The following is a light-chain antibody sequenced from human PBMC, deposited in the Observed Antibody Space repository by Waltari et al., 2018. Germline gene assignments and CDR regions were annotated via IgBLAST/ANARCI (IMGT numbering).Light chain of an antibody. CDR3: QQRGNGLT. Sequence: EIVLTQSPATLSLSPGERATLSCRASQGVSNYLAWYQQKPGQAPRLLIYDASTRATGTPARFSGSGSGTDFTLTISSLEPEDFAFYYCQQRGNGLTFGGGTKVEIK. V-gene: IGKV3-11*01. CDR2: DAS. J-gene: IGKJ4*01. CDR1: QGVSNY.